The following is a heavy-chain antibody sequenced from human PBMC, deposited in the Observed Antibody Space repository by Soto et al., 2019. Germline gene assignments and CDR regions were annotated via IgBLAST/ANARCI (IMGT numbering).Heavy chain of an antibody. CDR1: GGSISSGGYS. Sequence: QLQLRESGSGLVKPSQTLSLTCAVSGGSISSGGYSWSWIRQPPGKGLEWIGYIYHSGSTYYNPPLKSRVTRSVDRAKNQFSLKLSSVTAADTAVYYCAAGGGLPRYYWGQGTLVTVSS. J-gene: IGHJ4*02. CDR2: IYHSGST. CDR3: AAGGGLPRYY. D-gene: IGHD5-12*01. V-gene: IGHV4-30-2*01.